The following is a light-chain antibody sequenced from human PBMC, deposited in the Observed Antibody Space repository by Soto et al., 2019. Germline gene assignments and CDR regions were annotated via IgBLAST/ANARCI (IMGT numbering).Light chain of an antibody. CDR3: QQYGSSPLT. Sequence: EIVLTQSPGTLSLSPGERATLSCRASQSLSNNYLAWYQQKPGQAPRLLIYDASSRATGIPDRFSGSGSGTDFTLSMSRLVPEDYAVYYCQQYGSSPLTFGGGTKVEIK. CDR2: DAS. V-gene: IGKV3-20*01. CDR1: QSLSNNY. J-gene: IGKJ4*01.